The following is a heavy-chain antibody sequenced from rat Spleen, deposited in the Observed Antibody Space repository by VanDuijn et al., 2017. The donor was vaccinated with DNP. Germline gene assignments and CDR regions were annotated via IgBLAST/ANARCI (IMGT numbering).Heavy chain of an antibody. Sequence: EVQLVGSGGGLVQPGRSLKVSCAASGFTFSNHGMAWVRQASTKGLAWVAYISSGGGSIYYRDSVKGRFTISRDNAKSTLYLQMDSLRSEDTATYYCTTDPYYGYWGQGVMVTVSS. D-gene: IGHD1-7*01. CDR2: ISSGGGSI. V-gene: IGHV5-27*01. J-gene: IGHJ2*01. CDR3: TTDPYYGY. CDR1: GFTFSNHG.